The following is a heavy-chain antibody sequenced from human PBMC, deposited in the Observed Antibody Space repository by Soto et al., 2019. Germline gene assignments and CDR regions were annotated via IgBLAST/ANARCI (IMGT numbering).Heavy chain of an antibody. V-gene: IGHV3-23*01. CDR3: AVHLGQNYYRLDV. J-gene: IGHJ6*02. CDR2: ITGSGGSA. D-gene: IGHD3-22*01. Sequence: PGGSLRLSCAASGFTFSDFVMSWVRQVPGKGLEWVSAITGSGGSAYYADSVKGRFTISRDNSKRTVFLEVSSLGAADTAAYYCAVHLGQNYYRLDVWGQGTTVTVSS. CDR1: GFTFSDFV.